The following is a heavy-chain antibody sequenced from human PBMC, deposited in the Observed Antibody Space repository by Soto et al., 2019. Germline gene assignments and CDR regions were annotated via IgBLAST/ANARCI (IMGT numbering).Heavy chain of an antibody. CDR3: AREAPKSGRYNA. V-gene: IGHV5-51*01. J-gene: IGHJ5*02. CDR2: IYPGDSDT. CDR1: GYIFTNYW. D-gene: IGHD6-19*01. Sequence: EVQLVQSGAEVKKPGESLKISCKGSGYIFTNYWIGWVRQMPGKGLEWMGIIYPGDSDTRKNPSFQGQVTISVDKSISTAYLQLSSLKASDTAMYYCAREAPKSGRYNAWGQGTLVTVSS.